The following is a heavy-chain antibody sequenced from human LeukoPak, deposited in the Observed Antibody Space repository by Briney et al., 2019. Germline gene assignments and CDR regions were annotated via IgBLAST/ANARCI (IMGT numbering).Heavy chain of an antibody. V-gene: IGHV3-20*04. CDR2: INWNGGST. J-gene: IGHJ4*02. CDR1: GFTFISYA. Sequence: GTSLRLSCAASGFTFISYAIHWVRQAPGKGLEWVSGINWNGGSTGYADSVKGRFTISRDNAKNSLYLQMNSLRAEDTALYYCARANDQWPYYFDYWGQGTLVAVSS. D-gene: IGHD6-19*01. CDR3: ARANDQWPYYFDY.